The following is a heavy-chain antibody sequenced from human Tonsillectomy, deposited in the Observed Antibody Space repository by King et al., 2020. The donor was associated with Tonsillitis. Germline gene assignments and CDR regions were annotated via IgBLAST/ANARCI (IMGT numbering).Heavy chain of an antibody. J-gene: IGHJ4*02. Sequence: VQLQESGPGLVKPSGTLSLTCAVSGGSISSSNWWSWVRQPPGKGREWIGEIYHSGSTNYNPSLQSRVTISVDKSKNQFSLKLSSVTAADTAVYYCATLYCSSASCRHRYWGQGTLVTVSS. CDR3: ATLYCSSASCRHRY. D-gene: IGHD2-2*01. CDR1: GGSISSSNW. V-gene: IGHV4-4*02. CDR2: IYHSGST.